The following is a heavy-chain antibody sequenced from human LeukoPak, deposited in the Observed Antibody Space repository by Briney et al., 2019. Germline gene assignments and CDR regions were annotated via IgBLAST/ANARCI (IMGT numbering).Heavy chain of an antibody. V-gene: IGHV4-30-2*01. CDR3: AINTMTTEDAFDF. CDR1: GGSITSGGYS. Sequence: PSETLSLTRAVSGGSITSGGYSWSWIRQPPGKGLEWIGHMYHSGGTYYNPSLKSRVTISLDRSKNHFSLKLSSVTAADTAVYYCAINTMTTEDAFDFWGQGTMVTVSS. CDR2: MYHSGGT. D-gene: IGHD4-11*01. J-gene: IGHJ3*01.